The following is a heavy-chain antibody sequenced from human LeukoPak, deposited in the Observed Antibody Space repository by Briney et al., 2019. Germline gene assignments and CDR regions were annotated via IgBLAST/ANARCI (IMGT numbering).Heavy chain of an antibody. D-gene: IGHD1-26*01. Sequence: SETLSLTCAVYGESLNGHYWSWIRQSPGKGLEWIGEGSERGGTKFNPSLKGRVTISADTSRNQFSLKLSSVTAADTAVYHCAMNGQSGFSFDPWGPGTLVHVSS. CDR2: GSERGGT. V-gene: IGHV4-34*01. CDR3: AMNGQSGFSFDP. CDR1: GESLNGHY. J-gene: IGHJ5*02.